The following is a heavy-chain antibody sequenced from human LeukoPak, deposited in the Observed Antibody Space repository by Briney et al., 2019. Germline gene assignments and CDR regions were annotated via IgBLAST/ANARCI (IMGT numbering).Heavy chain of an antibody. V-gene: IGHV4-61*02. CDR3: ARDWNRYAY. D-gene: IGHD1-1*01. Sequence: SETLSLTCTVSGGSISSGSYYWSWIRQPAGKGLEWIGRIYTSGSTNYNPSLKSRVTISVDTSKNQFSLKLSSVTAADTAVYYCARDWNRYAYWGQGTLVTVSS. CDR2: IYTSGST. CDR1: GGSISSGSYY. J-gene: IGHJ4*02.